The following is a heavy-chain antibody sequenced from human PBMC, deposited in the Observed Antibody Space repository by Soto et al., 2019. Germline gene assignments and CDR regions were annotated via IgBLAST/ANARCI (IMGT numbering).Heavy chain of an antibody. CDR1: GFPFTDFY. CDR3: AGWGGQDYNY. J-gene: IGHJ4*02. Sequence: EVQLVQSGGGLVQPGGSLRLSCVASGFPFTDFYMNWVRQAPGKGLEWVANIRPAGSETNYVESVKGRFTTSRDNAKNSLFLQMNRLRADDTAVYYCAGWGGQDYNYWGQGILVTVSS. V-gene: IGHV3-7*03. CDR2: IRPAGSET. D-gene: IGHD4-4*01.